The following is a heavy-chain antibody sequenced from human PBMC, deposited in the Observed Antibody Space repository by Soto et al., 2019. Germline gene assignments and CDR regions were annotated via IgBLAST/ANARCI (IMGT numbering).Heavy chain of an antibody. CDR2: IIPILGIA. V-gene: IGHV1-69*02. D-gene: IGHD5-18*01. CDR1: GGTFSSYT. CDR3: AGGGYSYGLSFDY. Sequence: SVKVSCKASGGTFSSYTISWVRQAPGQGLEWMGRIIPILGIANYAQKFQGRVTITADKSTSTAYMELSSLRSEDTAVYYCAGGGYSYGLSFDYWGQGTLVTVSS. J-gene: IGHJ4*02.